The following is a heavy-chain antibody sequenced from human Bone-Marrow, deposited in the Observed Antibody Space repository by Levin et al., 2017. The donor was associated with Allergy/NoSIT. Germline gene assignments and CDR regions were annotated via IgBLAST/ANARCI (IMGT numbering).Heavy chain of an antibody. J-gene: IGHJ3*02. CDR2: IYYSGST. V-gene: IGHV4-31*03. Sequence: SETLSLTCTVSGGSISSGGYYWSWIRQHPGTGLEWIGYIYYSGSTYYNPSLKSRVTISVDTSKNQFSLKLSSVTAADTAVYYCASQTPVLRFLEWDAFDIWGQGTMVTVSS. D-gene: IGHD3-3*01. CDR1: GGSISSGGYY. CDR3: ASQTPVLRFLEWDAFDI.